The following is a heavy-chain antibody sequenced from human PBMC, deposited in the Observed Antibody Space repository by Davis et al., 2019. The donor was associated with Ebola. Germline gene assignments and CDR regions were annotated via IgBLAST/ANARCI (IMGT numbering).Heavy chain of an antibody. CDR2: ISSSSSYI. CDR3: ARDRLITTFYYYFCMDV. Sequence: PGGSLRLSCAASGFTFSSYSMNWVRQAPGKGLEWVSSISSSSSYIYYADSVKGRFTISRENSRDTVSLEMDILTAEDTSVYYCARDRLITTFYYYFCMDVWGQGTTVTVSS. D-gene: IGHD4-11*01. CDR1: GFTFSSYS. J-gene: IGHJ6*02. V-gene: IGHV3-21*01.